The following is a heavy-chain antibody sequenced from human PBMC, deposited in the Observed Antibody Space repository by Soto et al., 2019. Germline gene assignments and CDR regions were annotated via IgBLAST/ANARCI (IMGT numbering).Heavy chain of an antibody. D-gene: IGHD3-22*01. CDR2: INPNSGGT. CDR1: GYTFTGYY. Sequence: EASVKVSCKASGYTFTGYYMHWVRQAPGQGLEWMGWINPNSGGTNYAQKFQGWVTMTRDTSISTAYMELSRLRSDDTAVYYCARDRFHYDSSGSFDYWGQGTLVTVSS. V-gene: IGHV1-2*04. J-gene: IGHJ4*02. CDR3: ARDRFHYDSSGSFDY.